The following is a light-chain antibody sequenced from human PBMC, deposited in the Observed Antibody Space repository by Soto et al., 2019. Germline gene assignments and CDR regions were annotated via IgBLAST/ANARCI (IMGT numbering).Light chain of an antibody. CDR1: QGIISY. CDR2: AAS. J-gene: IGKJ1*01. V-gene: IGKV1-8*01. CDR3: QQYYSYPRT. Sequence: AIRMTQSPSSLSASTGDRVTITCRASQGIISYLAWYQQKPGKAPKLLIYAASTLQSRVPSRFSGSGSGTDFTLTISCLQSEDFATYYCQQYYSYPRTFGQGTKVDIK.